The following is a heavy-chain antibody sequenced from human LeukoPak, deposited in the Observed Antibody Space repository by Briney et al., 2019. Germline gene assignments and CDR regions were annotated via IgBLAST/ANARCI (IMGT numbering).Heavy chain of an antibody. CDR1: GFTFSSHA. V-gene: IGHV3-23*01. D-gene: IGHD5-24*01. CDR3: AKYFERWLQLSFFDY. CDR2: ISSGGGST. J-gene: IGHJ4*02. Sequence: GGSLRLSCAASGFTFSSHAMSWVRQAPGKGLEWVSAISSGGGSTYYADSVKGRFTISRDNSKNTLYLQMNSLRAEDTAVYYCAKYFERWLQLSFFDYWGQGTLVTVSS.